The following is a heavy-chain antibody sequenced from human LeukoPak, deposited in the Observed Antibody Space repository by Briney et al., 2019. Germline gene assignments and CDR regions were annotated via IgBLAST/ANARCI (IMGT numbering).Heavy chain of an antibody. CDR2: ISSSSSTI. CDR1: GFTFSSYS. V-gene: IGHV3-48*01. Sequence: PGGSLRLSCAASGFTFSSYSMNWVRQAPGKGLEGVSYISSSSSTIYYADSVKGRFTISRDNAKNSLYLQMNSLRAEDTAVYYCARDGSSGSYGIGAFDIWGQGTMVTVSS. D-gene: IGHD1-26*01. CDR3: ARDGSSGSYGIGAFDI. J-gene: IGHJ3*02.